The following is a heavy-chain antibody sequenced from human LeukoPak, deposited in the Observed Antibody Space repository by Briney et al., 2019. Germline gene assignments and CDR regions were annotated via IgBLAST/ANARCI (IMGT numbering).Heavy chain of an antibody. V-gene: IGHV3-48*04. CDR2: ISSSSSTI. CDR1: GFTFNDYA. J-gene: IGHJ4*02. Sequence: GGSLRLSCAASGFTFNDYAMHWVRQAPGKGLEWVSYISSSSSTIYYADSVKGRFTISRDNAKNSLYLQMNSLRAEDTAVYYCARAIPGDYWGQGTLVTVSS. D-gene: IGHD3-10*01. CDR3: ARAIPGDY.